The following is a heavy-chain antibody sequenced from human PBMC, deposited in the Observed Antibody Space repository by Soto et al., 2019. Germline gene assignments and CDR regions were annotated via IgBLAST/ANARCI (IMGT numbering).Heavy chain of an antibody. Sequence: AASVTLSCQASGYTFTSYYMHWVRQAPGQGLEWMGIINPSGGSTSYAQKFQGRVTMTRDTSTSTVYMELSSLRSEDTAVYYCARFRLYSSIKKGSYGMDVWGQGTTVTVSS. CDR3: ARFRLYSSIKKGSYGMDV. V-gene: IGHV1-46*01. J-gene: IGHJ6*02. D-gene: IGHD6-13*01. CDR2: INPSGGST. CDR1: GYTFTSYY.